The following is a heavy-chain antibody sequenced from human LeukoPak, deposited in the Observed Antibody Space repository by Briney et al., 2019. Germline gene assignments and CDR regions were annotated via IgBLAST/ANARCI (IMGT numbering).Heavy chain of an antibody. D-gene: IGHD3-22*01. V-gene: IGHV3-66*02. Sequence: PGGSLRLSCAASGFTPSSNYMSCVGQAAAKGLEWVSVIYSGGSTYYSDSVKGRFPISRDNSKKTRYLQKSSPRAEDTAVYNCATEAYDSNSLAFDIWGEGTMVTVSS. CDR1: GFTPSSNY. CDR3: ATEAYDSNSLAFDI. J-gene: IGHJ3*02. CDR2: IYSGGST.